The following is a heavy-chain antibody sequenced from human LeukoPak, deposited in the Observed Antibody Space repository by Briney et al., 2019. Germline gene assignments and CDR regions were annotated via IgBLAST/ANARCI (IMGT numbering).Heavy chain of an antibody. D-gene: IGHD2-2*01. J-gene: IGHJ6*02. CDR3: ARGWAKKRYCSSTSCYGFNYYGMDV. V-gene: IGHV3-11*01. CDR2: ISSSGSTI. Sequence: GGSLRLSCAASGFTFSDYYMSWIRQAPGKGLEWVSYISSSGSTIYYAGSVKGRFTISRDNAKNSLYLQMNSLRAEDTAVYYCARGWAKKRYCSSTSCYGFNYYGMDVWGQGTTVTVSS. CDR1: GFTFSDYY.